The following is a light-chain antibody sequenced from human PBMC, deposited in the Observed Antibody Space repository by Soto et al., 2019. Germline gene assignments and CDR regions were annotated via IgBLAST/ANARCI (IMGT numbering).Light chain of an antibody. CDR1: QSISSW. V-gene: IGKV1-5*01. Sequence: IQMTHSPSTLSASVGDRVTITCRASQSISSWLAWYQQKPGKAPKLLIYDASSLESGVPSRFSGSGSGTEFTLTISSLQPDDFATYYCQQYNSYSPWKFGQGTKVDIK. J-gene: IGKJ1*01. CDR2: DAS. CDR3: QQYNSYSPWK.